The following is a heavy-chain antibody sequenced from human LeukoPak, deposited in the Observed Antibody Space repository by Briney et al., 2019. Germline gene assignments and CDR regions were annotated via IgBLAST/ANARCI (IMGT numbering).Heavy chain of an antibody. V-gene: IGHV1-8*02. J-gene: IGHJ4*02. CDR3: ASATSLYGYFDY. D-gene: IGHD2-15*01. CDR1: GGTFSSYA. Sequence: GASVKVSRKASGGTFSSYAISWVRQAPGQGLEWMGWMNPNSGNTGYAQKFQGRVTMTRNTSISTAYMELSSLRSEDTAVYYCASATSLYGYFDYWGQGTLVTVSS. CDR2: MNPNSGNT.